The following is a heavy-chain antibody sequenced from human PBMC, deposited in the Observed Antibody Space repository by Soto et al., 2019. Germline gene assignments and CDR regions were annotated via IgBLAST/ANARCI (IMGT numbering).Heavy chain of an antibody. D-gene: IGHD3-22*01. V-gene: IGHV1-2*02. Sequence: GXSVKASCKASGYTFTSYYMHWVRQAPGQGLEWVGWINPNSGGTNYAQKFQGRVTMTRDTSISTAYMELSRLRSDDTAVYYCARGGYYYDSSRYSFDYWAQGSLVTVSS. CDR2: INPNSGGT. CDR3: ARGGYYYDSSRYSFDY. J-gene: IGHJ4*02. CDR1: GYTFTSYY.